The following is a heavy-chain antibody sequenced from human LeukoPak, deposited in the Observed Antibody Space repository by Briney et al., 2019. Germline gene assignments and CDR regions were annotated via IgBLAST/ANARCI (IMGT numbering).Heavy chain of an antibody. J-gene: IGHJ4*02. CDR3: TRDYGDDCPDY. D-gene: IGHD2-21*01. V-gene: IGHV3-49*04. CDR2: IRSKAYGGTT. CDR1: GFTFGDYA. Sequence: GGSLRLSCTASGFTFGDYAMSWVRQAPGKGLEWVGFIRSKAYGGTTEYAASVKGRFTISRDDSKSIAYLQMNSLKTEDTAVYYCTRDYGDDCPDYWGQGTLVTVSS.